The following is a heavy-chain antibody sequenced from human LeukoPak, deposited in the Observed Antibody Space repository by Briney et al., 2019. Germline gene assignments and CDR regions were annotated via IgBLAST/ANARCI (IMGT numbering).Heavy chain of an antibody. Sequence: GGSLRLSCAASGFTFSSYWMSWVRQAPGKGLEWVANIKQDGSEKYYVDSVKGRFTISRDNAKNSLYLQMNSLRAEDTAVYYCARGGYSSSWYPAFDIWGQGTMVTVSS. D-gene: IGHD6-13*01. J-gene: IGHJ3*02. CDR1: GFTFSSYW. CDR2: IKQDGSEK. CDR3: ARGGYSSSWYPAFDI. V-gene: IGHV3-7*01.